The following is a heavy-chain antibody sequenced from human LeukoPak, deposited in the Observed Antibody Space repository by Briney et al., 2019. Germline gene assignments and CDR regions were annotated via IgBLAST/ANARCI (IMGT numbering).Heavy chain of an antibody. D-gene: IGHD2-15*01. CDR2: INPNSGGT. CDR1: GYTFTGYY. V-gene: IGHV1-2*02. J-gene: IGHJ3*02. CDR3: ARDRPYCSGGSCFAFDI. Sequence: ASVKVSCKASGYTFTGYYMHWVRQAPGQGLEWMGWINPNSGGTNYAQKFQGRGTMTRDTSISTAYMELSRLRSDDTAVYYCARDRPYCSGGSCFAFDIWGQGTMVTVSS.